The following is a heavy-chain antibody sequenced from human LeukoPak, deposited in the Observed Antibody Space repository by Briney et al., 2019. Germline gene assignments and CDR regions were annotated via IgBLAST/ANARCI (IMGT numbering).Heavy chain of an antibody. D-gene: IGHD1-14*01. CDR1: GGSISSSSYY. J-gene: IGHJ4*02. Sequence: SETLSLTCTVSGGSISSSSYYWGWIRQPPGKGLEWIGGIYYSGSTYYNPSLKSRVTISVDTSKNQFSLKLSSVTAADTAVYYCAQFNRYYFDYWGQGTLVTVSS. V-gene: IGHV4-39*01. CDR2: IYYSGST. CDR3: AQFNRYYFDY.